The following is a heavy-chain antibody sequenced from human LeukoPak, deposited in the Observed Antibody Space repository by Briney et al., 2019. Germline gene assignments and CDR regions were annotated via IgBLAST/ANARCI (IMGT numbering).Heavy chain of an antibody. V-gene: IGHV4-34*01. J-gene: IGHJ4*02. Sequence: PSETLSLTCAVYRGSFSGYYWSWIRQTPGKGLEWIGEINHSGNTNYNPSLKGRVTLSLDTSKNQFSLKLSSVTAADTAVYYCARDVWAGYSSGWAFDYWGQGTLVTVSS. CDR2: INHSGNT. CDR1: RGSFSGYY. CDR3: ARDVWAGYSSGWAFDY. D-gene: IGHD6-19*01.